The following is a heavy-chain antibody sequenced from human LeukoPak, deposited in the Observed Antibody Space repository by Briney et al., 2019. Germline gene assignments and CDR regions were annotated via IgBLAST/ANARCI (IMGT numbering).Heavy chain of an antibody. CDR2: IYYSGST. CDR1: GDSISSYY. D-gene: IGHD1-26*01. Sequence: SETLSLTCTVSGDSISSYYWSWIRQPPGKGLEWIGYIYYSGSTNYNPSLKSRVTILVDTSKNQFSLKLSSVTAADTAVYYCAITSGFYSGYVDYWGQGSLVTVSS. J-gene: IGHJ4*02. CDR3: AITSGFYSGYVDY. V-gene: IGHV4-59*08.